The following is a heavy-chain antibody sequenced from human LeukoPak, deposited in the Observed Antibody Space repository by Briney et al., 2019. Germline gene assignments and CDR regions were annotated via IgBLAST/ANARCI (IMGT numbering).Heavy chain of an antibody. CDR1: GYTLTGYY. CDR3: ARVGSGWYEGGFDP. V-gene: IGHV1-2*02. CDR2: VNPNSGGT. J-gene: IGHJ5*02. D-gene: IGHD6-19*01. Sequence: GASVKVSCKASGYTLTGYYMHWVRQAPGQGLEWMGWVNPNSGGTNYAQKFQGRVTMTRDTSISTAYMELSRLRSDDTAVYYCARVGSGWYEGGFDPWGQGTLVTVSS.